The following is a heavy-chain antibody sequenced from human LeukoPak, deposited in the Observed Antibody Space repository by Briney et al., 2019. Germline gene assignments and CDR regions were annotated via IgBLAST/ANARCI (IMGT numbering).Heavy chain of an antibody. Sequence: GESLKISCKGSGYSFTSYWIGWVRHMHGKGLEWIGIIYPDDSDTRYSPSFQGQVTISADKSISTAYLQWSRLKASDTAMYYCAMPLGRGLTGTFDYWGQGTLVTVSS. D-gene: IGHD7-27*01. CDR1: GYSFTSYW. CDR2: IYPDDSDT. J-gene: IGHJ4*02. CDR3: AMPLGRGLTGTFDY. V-gene: IGHV5-51*01.